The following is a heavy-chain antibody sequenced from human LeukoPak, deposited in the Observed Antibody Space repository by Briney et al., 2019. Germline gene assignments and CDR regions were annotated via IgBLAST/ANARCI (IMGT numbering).Heavy chain of an antibody. CDR2: IYSGGST. D-gene: IGHD2-8*02. CDR1: GFTVSTNY. Sequence: PGGSLRLSCAASGFTVSTNYMTWVRQAPGKGLEWVSVIYSGGSTYYADSVKSRFTISRDNSKKMLYLQMNSLRAEDTAVYYCARGWVLATGAFDIWGQGTMVTVSS. CDR3: ARGWVLATGAFDI. J-gene: IGHJ3*02. V-gene: IGHV3-53*01.